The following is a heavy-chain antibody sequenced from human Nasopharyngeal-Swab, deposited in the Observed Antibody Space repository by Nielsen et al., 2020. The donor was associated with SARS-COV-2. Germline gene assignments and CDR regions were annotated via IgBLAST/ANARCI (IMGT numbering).Heavy chain of an antibody. Sequence: GSLKISCAASGFTFSSYAMSWVRQAPGKGLEWVSAISGSGGSTYYADSVKGRFTISRDNSKNTLYLQMNSLRAEDTAVYYCANLPYGSGSYYRPGAFDIWGQGTMVTVSS. CDR1: GFTFSSYA. V-gene: IGHV3-23*01. J-gene: IGHJ3*02. CDR3: ANLPYGSGSYYRPGAFDI. CDR2: ISGSGGST. D-gene: IGHD3-10*01.